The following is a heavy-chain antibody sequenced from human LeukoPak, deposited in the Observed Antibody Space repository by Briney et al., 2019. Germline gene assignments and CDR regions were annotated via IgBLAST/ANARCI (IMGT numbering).Heavy chain of an antibody. J-gene: IGHJ4*02. Sequence: ASVKVSCKASGYTFTSYGISWLRQAPGQGLEWLGWISGYNGNTNYARKFQGRVTMTTDTPTSTAYMELSRLRSDDTAVYYCARDMVEMATTNVDYWGQGTLVTVSS. D-gene: IGHD5-24*01. V-gene: IGHV1-18*01. CDR1: GYTFTSYG. CDR2: ISGYNGNT. CDR3: ARDMVEMATTNVDY.